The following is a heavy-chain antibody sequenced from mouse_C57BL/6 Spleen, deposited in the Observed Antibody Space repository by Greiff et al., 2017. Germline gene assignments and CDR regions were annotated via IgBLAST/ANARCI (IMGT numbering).Heavy chain of an antibody. CDR2: IHPNSGSP. J-gene: IGHJ3*01. V-gene: IGHV1-64*01. Sequence: QVHVKQPGAELVKPGASVKLSCKASGYTLTSYWMHWVKQRPGQGLEWIGMIHPNSGSPNYNEKFKSKATLPVDKSSSTAYMQLSSLTSEDSAVYYCARSGDDYGSSSLAYGGQGALVTVSA. CDR1: GYTLTSYW. CDR3: ARSGDDYGSSSLAY. D-gene: IGHD1-1*01.